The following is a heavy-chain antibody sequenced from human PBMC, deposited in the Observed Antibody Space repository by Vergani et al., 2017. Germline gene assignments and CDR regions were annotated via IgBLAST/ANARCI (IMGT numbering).Heavy chain of an antibody. D-gene: IGHD2-2*01. V-gene: IGHV4-31*03. CDR1: GGSINSGGYF. Sequence: QVQLQESGPGLVKPSQTLSLTCTVSGGSINSGGYFWSWVRQHPGKGLELIGYIYYRGSAYYNPSLKSRVTMSVDTSENQFTLNLSSVTAADTAVYYCAIIPRRYCSSAICFPFDYWGQGTLVTVSS. J-gene: IGHJ4*02. CDR3: AIIPRRYCSSAICFPFDY. CDR2: IYYRGSA.